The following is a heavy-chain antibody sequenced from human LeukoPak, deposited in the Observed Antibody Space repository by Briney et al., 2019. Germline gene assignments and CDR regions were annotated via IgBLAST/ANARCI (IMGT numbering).Heavy chain of an antibody. D-gene: IGHD1-26*01. CDR1: GGTFSSYA. Sequence: SVKVSCKASGGTFSSYAISWVRQAPGQGLEWMGRIIPILGIANYAQKFQGRVTITADKSTSTAYMELSSLRSEDTAVYYCERDSVGATNFWFDPWGQGTLVTVSS. CDR3: ERDSVGATNFWFDP. CDR2: IIPILGIA. V-gene: IGHV1-69*04. J-gene: IGHJ5*02.